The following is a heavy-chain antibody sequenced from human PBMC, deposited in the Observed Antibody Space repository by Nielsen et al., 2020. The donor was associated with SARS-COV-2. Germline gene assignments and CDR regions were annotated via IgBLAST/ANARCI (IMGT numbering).Heavy chain of an antibody. V-gene: IGHV4-30-4*01. D-gene: IGHD3-16*01. CDR2: IYYSGST. CDR3: ARDAGGYNWFDP. J-gene: IGHJ5*02. Sequence: PGKGLEWIGYIYYSGSTYYNPSLKSRVTISVDTSKNQFSLQLNSVTPEDTAVYYCARDAGGYNWFDPWGQGTLVTVSS.